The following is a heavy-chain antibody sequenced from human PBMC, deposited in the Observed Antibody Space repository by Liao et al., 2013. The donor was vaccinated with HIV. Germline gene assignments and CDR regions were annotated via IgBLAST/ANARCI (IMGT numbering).Heavy chain of an antibody. V-gene: IGHV4-59*03. CDR2: LSLGGRS. J-gene: IGHJ3*02. CDR3: AGEVDESAFDM. CDR1: DDSINLYH. Sequence: VQLQESGPGLVKPSETLSLTCTVSDDSINLYHWSWIRQPPGKGLEWMGYLSLGGRSRYNPSLKGRVTISVDRSKNQFSLKLKSVTAADSAVYYCAGEVDESAFDMWGQGTMVIVSS. D-gene: IGHD1-26*01.